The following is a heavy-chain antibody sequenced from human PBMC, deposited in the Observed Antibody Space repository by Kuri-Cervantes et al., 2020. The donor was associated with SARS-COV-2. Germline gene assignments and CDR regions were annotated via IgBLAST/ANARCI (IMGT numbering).Heavy chain of an antibody. CDR2: ISYDGSNK. D-gene: IGHD2-15*01. Sequence: GESLKICCAASGFTFRSSAMHWVRQAPGKGLEWVAVISYDGSNKYYADSVKGRFTISRDNSKNTLYLQMNSLRAEDTAVYYCAKALGVVVVAATFDYWGQGTLVTVSS. V-gene: IGHV3-30*07. CDR3: AKALGVVVVAATFDY. J-gene: IGHJ4*02. CDR1: GFTFRSSA.